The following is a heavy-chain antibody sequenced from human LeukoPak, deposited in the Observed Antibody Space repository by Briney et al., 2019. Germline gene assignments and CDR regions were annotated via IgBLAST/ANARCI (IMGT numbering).Heavy chain of an antibody. D-gene: IGHD3-10*01. Sequence: ASVKVSCKASGYTFTSYGVSWVRQAPGQGLEWMGWISAYNGNTNYAQKLQGRVTMTTDTSTSTAYMELRSLRSDDTAVYYCARGEAGYYGSGSYMDVWGQGTTVTVSS. CDR1: GYTFTSYG. V-gene: IGHV1-18*01. J-gene: IGHJ6*02. CDR2: ISAYNGNT. CDR3: ARGEAGYYGSGSYMDV.